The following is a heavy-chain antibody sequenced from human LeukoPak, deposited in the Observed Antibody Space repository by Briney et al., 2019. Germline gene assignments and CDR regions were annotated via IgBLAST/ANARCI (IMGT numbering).Heavy chain of an antibody. CDR3: GRGDSSGWYFDS. V-gene: IGHV3-20*04. CDR1: GFTFDDHG. J-gene: IGHJ4*02. D-gene: IGHD6-19*01. CDR2: ISWNGGIT. Sequence: GGSLRLSCGGYGFTFDDHGMCWVRQAPGKGLEWVSGISWNGGITGYADSVKGRFTISRDNAKNSLYLQMNSLRVEDTALYYCGRGDSSGWYFDSWGQGTLVTVSS.